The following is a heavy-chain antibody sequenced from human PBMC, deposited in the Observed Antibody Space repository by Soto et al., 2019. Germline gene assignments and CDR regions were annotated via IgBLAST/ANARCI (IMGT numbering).Heavy chain of an antibody. Sequence: EVQLLESGGGLVQPGGSLRLSCAASGFTFSSYAMSWVRQAPGKGLEWVSAISGSGGSTYYAHSEKGRFTISRDNSKNPLHLQMNSLRAEDTAVYYCAKESFEGCSGGSCYLVYFQHWGQGTLVTVSS. CDR2: ISGSGGST. V-gene: IGHV3-23*01. CDR1: GFTFSSYA. J-gene: IGHJ1*01. D-gene: IGHD2-15*01. CDR3: AKESFEGCSGGSCYLVYFQH.